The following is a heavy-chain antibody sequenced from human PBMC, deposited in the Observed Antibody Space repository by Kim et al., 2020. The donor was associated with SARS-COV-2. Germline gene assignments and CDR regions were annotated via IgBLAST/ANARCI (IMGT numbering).Heavy chain of an antibody. Sequence: TTYAQKFRGRVTITRDPSINTAYMGLSSLRSDDTAVYYCARRESTGWSIDYWGQGTLVTVS. V-gene: IGHV1-2*02. D-gene: IGHD6-19*01. J-gene: IGHJ4*02. CDR2: T. CDR3: ARRESTGWSIDY.